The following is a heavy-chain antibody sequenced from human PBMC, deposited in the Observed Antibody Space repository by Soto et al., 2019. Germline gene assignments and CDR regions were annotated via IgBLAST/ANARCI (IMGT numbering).Heavy chain of an antibody. CDR1: GFTFSSYG. J-gene: IGHJ4*02. Sequence: GGSLRLSCAASGFTFSSYGMHWVRQAPGKGLEWVAVIWYDGSNKYYADSVKGRFTISRDNSKNTLYLQMNSPRAEDTAVYYCASPIAVAGAFDYWGQGTRVTVSS. D-gene: IGHD6-19*01. V-gene: IGHV3-33*01. CDR2: IWYDGSNK. CDR3: ASPIAVAGAFDY.